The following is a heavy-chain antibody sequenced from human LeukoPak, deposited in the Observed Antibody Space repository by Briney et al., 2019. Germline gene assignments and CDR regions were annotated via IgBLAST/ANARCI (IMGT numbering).Heavy chain of an antibody. CDR3: ARAGGYNWNDDLDY. V-gene: IGHV1-18*01. CDR2: ISDYSGDT. Sequence: GASVKVSCKASGYTFTSYGISWVRQAPGQGLEWMGWISDYSGDTNYAQKLQGRVTMTTDTSTITAYMELRSLRSDDTAVYYCARAGGYNWNDDLDYWGQGTLVTVSS. CDR1: GYTFTSYG. J-gene: IGHJ4*02. D-gene: IGHD1-1*01.